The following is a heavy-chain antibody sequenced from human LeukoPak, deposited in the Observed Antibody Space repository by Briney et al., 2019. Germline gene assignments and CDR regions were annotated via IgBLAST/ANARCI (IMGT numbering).Heavy chain of an antibody. V-gene: IGHV3-15*07. J-gene: IGHJ5*02. CDR3: ATDTFYMKGFDP. CDR2: IKSKVGGGAI. Sequence: GGSLRLSCAASGFNFGNAWMYWVRQAPGKGLEWVGRIKSKVGGGAIDYPTPVKARFTMSRDDSRNILYLQMNSLKTEDTARYYCATDTFYMKGFDPWGQGTQVIVSS. D-gene: IGHD2/OR15-2a*01. CDR1: GFNFGNAW.